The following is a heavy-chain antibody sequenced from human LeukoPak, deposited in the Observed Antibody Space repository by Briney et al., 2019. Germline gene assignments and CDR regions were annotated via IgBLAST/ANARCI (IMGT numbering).Heavy chain of an antibody. Sequence: GGSLRLSCAASGFTFSSYSMNWVRQAPGKGLEWVSSISSSSSYTYYADSVKGRFTISRDNAKNSLYLQMNSLRAEDTAVYYCARDASADILTGYYLRKNPPPTYWGQGTLVTVSS. CDR2: ISSSSSYT. D-gene: IGHD3-9*01. CDR3: ARDASADILTGYYLRKNPPPTY. J-gene: IGHJ4*02. V-gene: IGHV3-21*01. CDR1: GFTFSSYS.